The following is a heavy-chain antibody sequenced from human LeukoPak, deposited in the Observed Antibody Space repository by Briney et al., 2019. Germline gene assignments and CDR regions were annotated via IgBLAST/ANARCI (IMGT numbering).Heavy chain of an antibody. V-gene: IGHV4-4*07. CDR3: AREPPYYYDSSGYYPFDY. D-gene: IGHD3-22*01. Sequence: PSETLSLTCTVSGGSISSYYWSWIRQPAGKGLEWIGRIYTSGSTNYNPSLKSQVTMSVDTSKNQFSLKLSSVTAADTAVYYCAREPPYYYDSSGYYPFDYWGQGTLVTVSS. CDR2: IYTSGST. CDR1: GGSISSYY. J-gene: IGHJ4*02.